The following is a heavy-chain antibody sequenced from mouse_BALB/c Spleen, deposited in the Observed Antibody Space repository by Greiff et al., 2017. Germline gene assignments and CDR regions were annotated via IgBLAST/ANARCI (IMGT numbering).Heavy chain of an antibody. J-gene: IGHJ2*01. Sequence: VHLVESGAELVRPGSSVKISCKASGYAFSSYWMNWVKQRPGQGLEWIGQIYPGDGDTNYNEKFKRKATLTVDKSSSTAYMQLSSLTSEDSAVYYCTIGSWEGFDYWGQGTTLTVSS. D-gene: IGHD4-1*01. V-gene: IGHV1-80*01. CDR2: IYPGDGDT. CDR1: GYAFSSYW. CDR3: TIGSWEGFDY.